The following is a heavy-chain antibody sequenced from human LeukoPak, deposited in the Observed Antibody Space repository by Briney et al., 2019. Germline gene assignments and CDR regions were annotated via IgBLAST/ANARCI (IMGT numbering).Heavy chain of an antibody. Sequence: SETLSLTCTVSGGSISSYYWSWIRQPPGKGLEWIGYIYYSGSTNYNPSLKSRVTISVDTSKNQFSLKLSSVTAADTAVYYCARRGFNCYYYYMDVWGKGTTVTISS. CDR1: GGSISSYY. CDR2: IYYSGST. CDR3: ARRGFNCYYYYMDV. V-gene: IGHV4-59*01. J-gene: IGHJ6*03.